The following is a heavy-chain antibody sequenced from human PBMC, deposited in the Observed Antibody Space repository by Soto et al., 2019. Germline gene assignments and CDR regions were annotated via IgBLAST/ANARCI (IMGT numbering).Heavy chain of an antibody. CDR1: GGSISSSSYY. D-gene: IGHD5-18*01. V-gene: IGHV4-39*01. Sequence: SETLSLTCTVSGGSISSSSYYWGWIRQPPGKGLEWIGSIYYSGSTYYNPSLKSRVTISVDTSKNQFSLKLSSVTAADTAVYYCARRGYSYGNFDYWGQGTLVTVSS. CDR3: ARRGYSYGNFDY. J-gene: IGHJ4*02. CDR2: IYYSGST.